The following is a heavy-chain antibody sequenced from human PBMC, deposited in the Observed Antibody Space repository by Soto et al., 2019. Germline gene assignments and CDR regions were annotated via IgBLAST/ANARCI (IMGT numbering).Heavy chain of an antibody. Sequence: QVQLVQSGAEVKKPGASVKVSCKASGYTFTSYGISWVRQAPGQGPEWMGWISGYNGNTNHAEKLQGXXTXTTXTSTSTAYMELRSLRSDDTAVYYCARSSGQWEFDYWGQGTLVTVSS. V-gene: IGHV1-18*01. CDR3: ARSSGQWEFDY. J-gene: IGHJ4*02. D-gene: IGHD1-26*01. CDR2: ISGYNGNT. CDR1: GYTFTSYG.